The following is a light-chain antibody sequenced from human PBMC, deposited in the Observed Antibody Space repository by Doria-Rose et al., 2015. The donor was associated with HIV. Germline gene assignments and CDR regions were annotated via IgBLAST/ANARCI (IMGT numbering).Light chain of an antibody. CDR1: QSLLYTSKNY. V-gene: IGKV4-1*01. CDR3: QQYYDTPS. Sequence: DIRLTQSPESLGMSLGERATLNCKSNQSLLYTSKNYLAWYQQKPGQPTKLMIYWASTRQYGVPARFSGSGSGTDFTLTISSLEAEDVAVYYCQQYYDTPSFGPGTTVDIK. CDR2: WAS. J-gene: IGKJ3*01.